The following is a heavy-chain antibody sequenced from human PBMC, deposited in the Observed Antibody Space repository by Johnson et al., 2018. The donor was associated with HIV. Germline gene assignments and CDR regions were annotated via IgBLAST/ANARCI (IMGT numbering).Heavy chain of an antibody. D-gene: IGHD6-19*01. CDR3: ARIPGSGWEHDAFDI. V-gene: IGHV3-11*04. Sequence: QVQLVESGGGVVQPGRSLRLSCAASGFSFSTSYMTWVRQAPRKGLEWVSYISSSGSTIYYADSVKGRFTISRDNARNSLFLQMNSLRAEDTAVEYCARIPGSGWEHDAFDIWGQGTLVTVSS. J-gene: IGHJ3*02. CDR1: GFSFSTSY. CDR2: ISSSGSTI.